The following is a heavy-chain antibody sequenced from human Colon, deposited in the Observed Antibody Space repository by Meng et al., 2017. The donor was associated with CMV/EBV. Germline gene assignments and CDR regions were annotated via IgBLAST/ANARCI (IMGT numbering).Heavy chain of an antibody. D-gene: IGHD1-1*01. V-gene: IGHV3-48*03. CDR2: ISRSGSTI. J-gene: IGHJ4*02. CDR1: GFTFNIYD. CDR3: ARGGYNWNDYFDY. Sequence: GGSLRLSCAASGFTFNIYDMNWVRQAPGKGLEWVSYISRSGSTIFYADSVKGRFTISRDNAKNSLYLQMNSLRAEDTAVYYCARGGYNWNDYFDYWGQGTLVTVSS.